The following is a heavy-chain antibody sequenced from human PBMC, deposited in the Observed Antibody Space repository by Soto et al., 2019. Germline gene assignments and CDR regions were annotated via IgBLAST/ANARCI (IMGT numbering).Heavy chain of an antibody. Sequence: QVQMVQSGAEVKKPGSSARVSCKVSGGTFSRHSISWVRQAPGQGLEWMGGIIPIFDATQYAQKFQGRLTITADEATTTFHMDLSGLRPEDTAIYCGARDLTSVRGSWGQGTLVTVS. D-gene: IGHD3-10*01. CDR3: ARDLTSVRGS. CDR1: GGTFSRHS. CDR2: IIPIFDAT. J-gene: IGHJ4*02. V-gene: IGHV1-69*01.